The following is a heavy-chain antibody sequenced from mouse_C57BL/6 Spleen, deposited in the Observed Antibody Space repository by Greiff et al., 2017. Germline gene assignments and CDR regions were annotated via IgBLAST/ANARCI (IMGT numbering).Heavy chain of an antibody. J-gene: IGHJ2*01. Sequence: QVQLQQSGPELVKPGASVKISCKASGYAFSSSWMNWVKQRPGKGLEWIGRIYTGDGDTNNNGKFKGKATLTADKSSSTAYMHLIRLTSEDSACYFCARSTYYSNYEDYWGQGTTLTVSS. CDR1: GYAFSSSW. V-gene: IGHV1-82*01. CDR2: IYTGDGDT. CDR3: ARSTYYSNYEDY. D-gene: IGHD2-5*01.